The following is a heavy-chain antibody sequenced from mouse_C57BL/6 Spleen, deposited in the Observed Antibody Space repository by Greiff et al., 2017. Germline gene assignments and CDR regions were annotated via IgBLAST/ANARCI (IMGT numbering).Heavy chain of an antibody. V-gene: IGHV1-55*01. CDR1: GYTFTSYW. CDR3: ARGGYSNYVGDY. J-gene: IGHJ2*01. D-gene: IGHD2-5*01. CDR2: IYPGSGST. Sequence: QVQLQQPGAELVKPGASVKMSCKASGYTFTSYWITWVKQRPGQGLEWIGDIYPGSGSTNYNEKFKSKATLTVDTSSSTAYMQRSSLTSEDSAVYYCARGGYSNYVGDYWGQGTTLTVSS.